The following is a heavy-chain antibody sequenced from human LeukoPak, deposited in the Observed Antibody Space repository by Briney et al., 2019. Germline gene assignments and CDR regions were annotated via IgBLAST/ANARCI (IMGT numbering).Heavy chain of an antibody. CDR2: INQGGSQI. Sequence: GGSLRLSCEASGFPFGTFWMSWVRQAPGKGLEWVANINQGGSQISYVDSVRGRFTIARDDAKNSLYLQMNSLRAEDTAVYFCARDKGGMVPFDYWGQGTLVTVSS. J-gene: IGHJ4*02. CDR3: ARDKGGMVPFDY. D-gene: IGHD3-3*01. V-gene: IGHV3-7*01. CDR1: GFPFGTFW.